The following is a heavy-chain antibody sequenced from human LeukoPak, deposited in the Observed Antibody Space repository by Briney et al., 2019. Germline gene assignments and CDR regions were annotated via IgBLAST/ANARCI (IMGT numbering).Heavy chain of an antibody. CDR1: GFTFHNNG. D-gene: IGHD4/OR15-4a*01. CDR3: AKDQSYGDGGASDV. CDR2: ISGCSRST. V-gene: IGHV3-23*01. J-gene: IGHJ3*01. Sequence: PGGSLRLSCAASGFTFHNNGMSWVRQAPGKGLEWVSAISGCSRSTYHAESVKGRFTISRDNSKNTLFLQMNSLRAEDTAVYYCAKDQSYGDGGASDVWGRGTLVTVSS.